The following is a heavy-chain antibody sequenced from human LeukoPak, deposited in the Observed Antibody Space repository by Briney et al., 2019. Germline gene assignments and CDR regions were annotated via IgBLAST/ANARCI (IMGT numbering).Heavy chain of an antibody. J-gene: IGHJ3*02. CDR3: ARDREPTDAFDI. Sequence: GGSLRLSCVAPGFTFSGYYMSWIRQAPGKGLECVSYISSSGGTIYYADSVKGRFTISRDNAKNSLYLQMNSLRAEDTAVYYCARDREPTDAFDIWGQGTMVTVSS. V-gene: IGHV3-11*01. D-gene: IGHD1-26*01. CDR1: GFTFSGYY. CDR2: ISSSGGTI.